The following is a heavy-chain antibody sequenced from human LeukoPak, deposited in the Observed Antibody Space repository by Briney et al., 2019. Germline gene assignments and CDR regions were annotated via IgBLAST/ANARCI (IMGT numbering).Heavy chain of an antibody. CDR2: ISGSGGST. D-gene: IGHD5-12*01. J-gene: IGHJ6*03. Sequence: PGGSLRLSCVASGFTFSGYAMTWVRQTPGKGLEWVSSISGSGGSTYYADSVRGRFTISRDNSKNTLYVQMNSLRAEDTAVYYCAKGSRATAPYYYYYMDVWSKGTTVTVSS. V-gene: IGHV3-23*01. CDR3: AKGSRATAPYYYYYMDV. CDR1: GFTFSGYA.